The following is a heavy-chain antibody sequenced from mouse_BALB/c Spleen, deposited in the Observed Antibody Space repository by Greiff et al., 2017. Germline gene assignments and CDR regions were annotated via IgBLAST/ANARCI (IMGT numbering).Heavy chain of an antibody. Sequence: VQLVESGPGLVAPSQSLSITCTVSGFSLTSYGVHWVRQPPGKGLEWLGVIWAGGSTNYNSALMSRLSISKDNSKSQVFLKMNSLQTDDTAMYYCASLATESYYAMDYWGQGTSVTVSS. V-gene: IGHV2-9*02. CDR1: GFSLTSYG. D-gene: IGHD1-1*01. CDR3: ASLATESYYAMDY. J-gene: IGHJ4*01. CDR2: IWAGGST.